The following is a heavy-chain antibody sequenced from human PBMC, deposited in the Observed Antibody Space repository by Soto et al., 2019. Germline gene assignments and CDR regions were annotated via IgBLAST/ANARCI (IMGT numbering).Heavy chain of an antibody. J-gene: IGHJ4*02. CDR2: IFSGGTT. D-gene: IGHD3-10*01. CDR3: AREARGGHNFDY. Sequence: GGSLRLSCAASGCTVTSNYMSWVRQAPGKGLERVSVIFSGGTTHYADSAKGRFTISRDNSKNTLYLQMSTLRVDDTAVYYCAREARGGHNFDYWGQGTLVTVSS. CDR1: GCTVTSNY. V-gene: IGHV3-53*01.